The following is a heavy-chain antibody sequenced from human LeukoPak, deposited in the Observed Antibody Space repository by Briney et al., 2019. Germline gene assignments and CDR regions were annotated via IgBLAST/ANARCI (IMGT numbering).Heavy chain of an antibody. CDR1: GGSISSYY. CDR3: AMLTTSYDYVWGSYRPYYFDY. D-gene: IGHD3-16*02. V-gene: IGHV4-59*01. J-gene: IGHJ4*02. Sequence: PSETLSLTRTVTGGSISSYYWSWIRQPPGKGLAGMGYIYYSGSTNYNPSLQSRDTISVDTSKNQFSLKLSSVSAADTAVYYCAMLTTSYDYVWGSYRPYYFDYWGQGTLVTVSS. CDR2: IYYSGST.